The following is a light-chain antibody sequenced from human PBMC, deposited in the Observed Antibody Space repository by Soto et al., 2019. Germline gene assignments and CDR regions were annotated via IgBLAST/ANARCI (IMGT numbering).Light chain of an antibody. J-gene: IGKJ4*01. CDR1: QGISSA. V-gene: IGKV1-13*02. Sequence: AIQLTQSPSSLSASIGDRVTITCRASQGISSALAWYQQKSGKAPKLLIYAASSLESGVPSRFTGSGSGTDFTLTISSLQPEDFATYYCQQFYTYPLTFGGGTKLEIK. CDR2: AAS. CDR3: QQFYTYPLT.